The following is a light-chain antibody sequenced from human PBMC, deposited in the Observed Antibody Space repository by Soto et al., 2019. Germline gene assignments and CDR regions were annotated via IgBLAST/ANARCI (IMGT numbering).Light chain of an antibody. CDR1: SSDVGGYNY. CDR2: DVS. V-gene: IGLV2-14*01. Sequence: QSALTQPASVSGSPGQSITISCTGTSSDVGGYNYVSWYQQHPGKAPKLMIYDVSNRPSGVSNRFSGSKSGNTASLTISGLHAEDEAVYYCSSYTSSSTLVFGTGTKLTVL. J-gene: IGLJ1*01. CDR3: SSYTSSSTLV.